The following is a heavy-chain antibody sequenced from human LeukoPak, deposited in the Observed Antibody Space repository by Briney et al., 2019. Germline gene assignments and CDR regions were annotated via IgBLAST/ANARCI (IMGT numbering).Heavy chain of an antibody. D-gene: IGHD3-22*01. CDR2: INWNGGST. Sequence: GGSLRLSCEASGFTFSRFAMTWVRQAPGKGLEWVSGINWNGGSTGYADSVKGRFTISRDNAKNSLYLQMNSLRAEDTALYHCARRRRSGYYSYYFDYWGQGTLVTVSS. CDR1: GFTFSRFA. J-gene: IGHJ4*02. CDR3: ARRRRSGYYSYYFDY. V-gene: IGHV3-20*01.